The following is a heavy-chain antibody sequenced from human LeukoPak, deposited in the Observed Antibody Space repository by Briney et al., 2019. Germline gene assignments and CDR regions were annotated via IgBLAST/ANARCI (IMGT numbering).Heavy chain of an antibody. CDR1: RFTFSDLY. J-gene: IGHJ6*04. V-gene: IGHV3-11*04. D-gene: IGHD3-10*02. CDR3: AELGITMIGGV. Sequence: GDSLRLSCVASRFTFSDLYMSWIRQAPRKGLEWISYITSSGGMTFYADSVKGRFTISRDNAKNSLYPQMNSLRAEDTAVYYCAELGITMIGGVWGKGTTVTISS. CDR2: ITSSGGMT.